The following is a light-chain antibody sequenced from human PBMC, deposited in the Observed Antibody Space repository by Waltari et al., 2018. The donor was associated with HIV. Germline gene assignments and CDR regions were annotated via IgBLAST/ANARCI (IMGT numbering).Light chain of an antibody. CDR2: KDT. CDR3: QAADSNASLWV. J-gene: IGLJ3*02. V-gene: IGLV3-25*03. CDR1: ALPKQY. Sequence: SYELTQPPSVSVSPGQTARITCSGVALPKQYAYWYQQRPGQAAVWVIYKDTERPAGSPERFSGSSSGTTATLTIIGVQAQDEADYHCQAADSNASLWVFGGGTKLTVL.